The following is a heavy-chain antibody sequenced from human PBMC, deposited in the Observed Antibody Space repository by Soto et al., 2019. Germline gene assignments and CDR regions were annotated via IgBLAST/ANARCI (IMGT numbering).Heavy chain of an antibody. J-gene: IGHJ6*01. CDR1: GGTFSRYT. Sequence: QVQLVQSGAEVKKPGSSVKVSCKASGGTFSRYTISWVRQAPGQGLEWMGGIIPLLGTAKYAQKFQGRGTITADESTSTAYMELSSLRSEDTAVYYCARHTAPAGDSYYYGIDVWCQGTTVTVSS. D-gene: IGHD6-13*01. CDR3: ARHTAPAGDSYYYGIDV. V-gene: IGHV1-69*01. CDR2: IIPLLGTA.